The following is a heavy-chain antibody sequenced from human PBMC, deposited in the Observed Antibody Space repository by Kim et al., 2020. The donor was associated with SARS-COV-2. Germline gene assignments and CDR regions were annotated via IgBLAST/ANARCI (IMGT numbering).Heavy chain of an antibody. D-gene: IGHD6-13*01. CDR3: TTAQGSSWFYFDY. V-gene: IGHV3-15*01. CDR2: IKSKTDGGTT. Sequence: GGSLRLSCAASGFTFSNAWMSWVRQAPGKGLEWVGRIKSKTDGGTTDYAAPVKGRFTISRDDSKNTLYLQMNSLKTEDTAVYYCTTAQGSSWFYFDYWGQGTLVTVSS. CDR1: GFTFSNAW. J-gene: IGHJ4*02.